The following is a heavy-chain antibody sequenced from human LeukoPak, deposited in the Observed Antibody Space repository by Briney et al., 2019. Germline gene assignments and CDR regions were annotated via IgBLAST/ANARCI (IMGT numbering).Heavy chain of an antibody. CDR1: GGSISSSSYY. Sequence: SETLSLTCSVSGGSISSSSYYWGWIRQPPGKGLEWIGTIYYGGSTYYNPSLKSRATISVDTSKNQFSLKLTSVTAADTAMYYCARHGPEQYYYYYGMDVWGQGTTVTVSS. CDR2: IYYGGST. J-gene: IGHJ6*02. V-gene: IGHV4-39*01. CDR3: ARHGPEQYYYYYGMDV. D-gene: IGHD1/OR15-1a*01.